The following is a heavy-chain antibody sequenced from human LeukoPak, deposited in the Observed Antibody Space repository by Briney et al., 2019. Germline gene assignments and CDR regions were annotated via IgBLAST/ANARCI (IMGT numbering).Heavy chain of an antibody. CDR3: AREEYQLPGGWFDP. Sequence: SETLSLTCTVSGGSVSSGDYYWSWIRQPPGKGLEWIGYIHYSGSTNYNPSLKSRVTMSVDTSKNQFSLKLSSVTAADTAVYYCAREEYQLPGGWFDPWGQGTLVTVSS. J-gene: IGHJ5*02. D-gene: IGHD2-2*01. CDR2: IHYSGST. CDR1: GGSVSSGDYY. V-gene: IGHV4-61*08.